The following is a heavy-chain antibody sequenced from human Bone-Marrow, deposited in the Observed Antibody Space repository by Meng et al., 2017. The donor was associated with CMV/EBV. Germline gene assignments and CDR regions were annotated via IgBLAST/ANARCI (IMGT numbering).Heavy chain of an antibody. D-gene: IGHD6-13*01. CDR3: ARHGELGYSSSWYFVY. V-gene: IGHV3-7*03. CDR1: GFTFSSYW. Sequence: GESLKISCAASGFTFSSYWMSWVRQAPGKGLEWVANIKQDGSEKYYVDSVKGRFTISRDNAKNSLYLQMNSLRAEDTAMYYCARHGELGYSSSWYFVYWGQGTLVTVSS. CDR2: IKQDGSEK. J-gene: IGHJ4*02.